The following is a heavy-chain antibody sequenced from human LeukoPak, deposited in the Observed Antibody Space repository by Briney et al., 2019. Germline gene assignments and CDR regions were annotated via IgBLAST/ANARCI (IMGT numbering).Heavy chain of an antibody. CDR1: GYTFTTYY. CDR2: INPRGGST. D-gene: IGHD1-7*01. Sequence: ASVKVSCKASGYTFTTYYMHWVRQAPGQGLEWVGIINPRGGSTTYAQKFQGRVTMTRDASTSTVYMELSSLKSDDTAVYYCARGGGPGNYPFDFWGQGTLVTVSS. CDR3: ARGGGPGNYPFDF. V-gene: IGHV1-46*01. J-gene: IGHJ4*02.